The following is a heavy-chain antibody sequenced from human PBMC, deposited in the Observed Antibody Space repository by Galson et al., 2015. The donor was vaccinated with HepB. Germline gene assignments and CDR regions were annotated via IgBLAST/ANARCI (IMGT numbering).Heavy chain of an antibody. D-gene: IGHD3-22*01. J-gene: IGHJ4*02. CDR1: GFTFSSYS. V-gene: IGHV3-21*01. CDR3: ARVLWDYYDSSGPFDY. CDR2: ISSSSSYI. Sequence: SLRLSCAASGFTFSSYSMNWVRQAPGKGLEWVSSISSSSSYIYYADSVRGRFTISRDNAKNSLYLQMNSLRAEDTAVYYCARVLWDYYDSSGPFDYWGQGTLVTASS.